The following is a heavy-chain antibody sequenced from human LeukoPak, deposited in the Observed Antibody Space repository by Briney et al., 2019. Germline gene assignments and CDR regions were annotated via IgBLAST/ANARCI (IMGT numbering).Heavy chain of an antibody. D-gene: IGHD3-10*01. J-gene: IGHJ4*02. CDR3: ARDDGEGIDY. V-gene: IGHV4-59*12. CDR2: IHSSRGT. Sequence: SETLSLTCTVSGGSISNYYWSWIRQPPGKGLEWIGYIHSSRGTNYNPSLKSRVTISLDTSRNQFSLKLSSVTAADTAVYYCARDDGEGIDYWGQGTLVTVSS. CDR1: GGSISNYY.